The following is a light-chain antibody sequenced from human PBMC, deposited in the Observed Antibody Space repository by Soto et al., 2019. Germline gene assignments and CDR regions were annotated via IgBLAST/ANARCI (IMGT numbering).Light chain of an antibody. CDR1: QSVSSY. V-gene: IGKV3-11*01. CDR2: DAS. Sequence: EIVLTQSPATLSLSPGARATLSCRASQSVSSYLAWYQQKPGQAPRLLIYDASNRATGIPARFSGSGSGTDFTLTISSREPEDFAVYYCQQRSNCWTCGQGTKVEIK. J-gene: IGKJ1*01. CDR3: QQRSNCWT.